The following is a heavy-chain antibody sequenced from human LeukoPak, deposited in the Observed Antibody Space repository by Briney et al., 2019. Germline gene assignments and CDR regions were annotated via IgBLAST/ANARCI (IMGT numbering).Heavy chain of an antibody. CDR1: GFTFSSYR. V-gene: IGHV3-7*01. CDR2: IKQDGSEK. CDR3: ARAMYQQPTRDDAFDI. Sequence: PGGSLRLSCAASGFTFSSYRMSWVRQAPGKGVEWVANIKQDGSEKYYVDSVKGRFTISRDNAKNSLYLQMNSLRAEDTAVYYCARAMYQQPTRDDAFDIWGQGTMVTVSS. D-gene: IGHD6-13*01. J-gene: IGHJ3*02.